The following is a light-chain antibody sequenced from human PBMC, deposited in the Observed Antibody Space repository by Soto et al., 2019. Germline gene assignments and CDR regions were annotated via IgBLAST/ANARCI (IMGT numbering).Light chain of an antibody. Sequence: RFIQTPSSLSASVGGRVTITCRASQGISSALAWYQQKPGKAPKLLIYDASSLESGVPSRFSGSASGTEFTLTISSLQPDDFATYYCQQYNSYSTFGQGTKV. CDR3: QQYNSYST. CDR2: DAS. J-gene: IGKJ1*01. V-gene: IGKV1-13*02. CDR1: QGISSA.